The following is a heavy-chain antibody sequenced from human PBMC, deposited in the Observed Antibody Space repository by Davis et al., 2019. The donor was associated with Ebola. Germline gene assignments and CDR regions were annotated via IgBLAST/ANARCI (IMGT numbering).Heavy chain of an antibody. CDR1: GGSISSYY. J-gene: IGHJ4*02. Sequence: SETLSLTCTVSGGSISSYYWSWIRQPPGKGLEWIGYIYYSGSTYYNPSLKSRVTISVDTSKNQFSLKLSSVTAADTAVYYCARHAGGVRRGSVAGLGGYFDYWGQGTLVTVSS. CDR2: IYYSGST. D-gene: IGHD6-19*01. CDR3: ARHAGGVRRGSVAGLGGYFDY. V-gene: IGHV4-59*04.